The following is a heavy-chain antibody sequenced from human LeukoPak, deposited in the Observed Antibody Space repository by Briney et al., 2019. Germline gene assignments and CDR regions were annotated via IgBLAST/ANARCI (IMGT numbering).Heavy chain of an antibody. CDR2: IYYSGST. CDR1: GGSISSSSYY. J-gene: IGHJ4*02. Sequence: SETLSLTCTVSGGSISSSSYYWGWIRQPPGKGLEWIVSIYYSGSTYYNPSLKSRVTISVDTSKNQFSLKLSSVTAADTAVYYCARLTPRLSMVRGVAVDYWGQGTLGTVSA. D-gene: IGHD3-10*01. CDR3: ARLTPRLSMVRGVAVDY. V-gene: IGHV4-39*01.